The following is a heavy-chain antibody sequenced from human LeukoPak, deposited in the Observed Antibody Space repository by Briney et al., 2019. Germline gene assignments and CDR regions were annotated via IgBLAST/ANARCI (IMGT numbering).Heavy chain of an antibody. Sequence: GGSLRLSCAASGFTFSSYAVSWVRQAPGKGLEWVSGISGSGGSTYYADSVKGRFTISRDNSKNTLYLQMNSLRAEDTAVYYCALHYYDAFDIWGQGTMVTVSS. J-gene: IGHJ3*02. CDR3: ALHYYDAFDI. D-gene: IGHD3-10*01. CDR2: ISGSGGST. V-gene: IGHV3-23*01. CDR1: GFTFSSYA.